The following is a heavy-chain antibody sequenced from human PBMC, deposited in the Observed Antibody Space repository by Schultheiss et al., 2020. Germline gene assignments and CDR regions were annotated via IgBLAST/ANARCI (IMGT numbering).Heavy chain of an antibody. CDR2: INPSGGST. CDR3: ARERGSSSWVPVYYYYYGMDV. D-gene: IGHD6-13*01. J-gene: IGHJ6*02. Sequence: ASVTVSVKASGYTFTSYYMHWVRQAPGQGLEWMGIINPSGGSTSYAQKFQGRVTMTRDTSTSTVYMELSSLRSEDTAVYYCARERGSSSWVPVYYYYYGMDVWGQGTTVTGSS. V-gene: IGHV1-46*01. CDR1: GYTFTSYY.